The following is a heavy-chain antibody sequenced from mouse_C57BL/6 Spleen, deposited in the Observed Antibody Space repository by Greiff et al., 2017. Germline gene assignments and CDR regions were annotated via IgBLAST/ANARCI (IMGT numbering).Heavy chain of an antibody. CDR1: GYTFTSYW. Sequence: QVQLQQPGAELVKPGASVKLSCQASGYTFTSYWMHWVKQRPGQGLEWIGMNHPNSGSTNYNEKFKSKATLTVDKSSSTAYMQLSMLTSEDSAVYYCAREGGLDYWGQGTTLTVSS. CDR2: NHPNSGST. D-gene: IGHD3-3*01. CDR3: AREGGLDY. J-gene: IGHJ2*01. V-gene: IGHV1-64*01.